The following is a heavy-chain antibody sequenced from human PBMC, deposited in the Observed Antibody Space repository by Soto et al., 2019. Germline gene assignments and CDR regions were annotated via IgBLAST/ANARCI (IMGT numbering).Heavy chain of an antibody. Sequence: GGSLRLSCAASGFILSNYYMNWVRQAPGKGLEWVSFISSSRSYIYYADSVKGRFTISRDNAKNSLYLQMNSLRAEDTALYYCARSTITIFGVVPAPNWFDTWGQGTLVTLSS. D-gene: IGHD3-3*01. V-gene: IGHV3-21*01. CDR3: ARSTITIFGVVPAPNWFDT. J-gene: IGHJ5*02. CDR1: GFILSNYY. CDR2: ISSSRSYI.